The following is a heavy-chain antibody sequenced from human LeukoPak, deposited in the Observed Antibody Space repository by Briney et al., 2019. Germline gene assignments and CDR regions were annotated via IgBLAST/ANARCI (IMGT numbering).Heavy chain of an antibody. D-gene: IGHD3-16*02. Sequence: GGSLRLSCAASGFTFSSYAMRWVRQAPGKGLEWVSVISGSGASTFYADSVKGRFSISRDNSKNTLYLQMNSLRAEDTAVYYCAKDPSGASIVRYFDYWGQGTLVIVSS. CDR1: GFTFSSYA. J-gene: IGHJ4*02. CDR2: ISGSGAST. CDR3: AKDPSGASIVRYFDY. V-gene: IGHV3-23*01.